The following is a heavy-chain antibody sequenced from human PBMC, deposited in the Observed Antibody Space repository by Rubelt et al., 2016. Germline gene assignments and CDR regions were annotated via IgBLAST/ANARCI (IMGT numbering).Heavy chain of an antibody. CDR1: GGSISSSSYY. D-gene: IGHD1-7*01. CDR2: IYYSGST. Sequence: QLQLQESGTGLVKPSETLSLTCTVSGGSISSSSYYWGWIRQPPGKGLEWIGGIYYSGSTYYNPSLKSRVTISVDTSKNQVYLKLGSGTAADKAVYYCARDPRAGTTSFDYWGQGTLVTVSS. CDR3: ARDPRAGTTSFDY. J-gene: IGHJ4*02. V-gene: IGHV4-39*07.